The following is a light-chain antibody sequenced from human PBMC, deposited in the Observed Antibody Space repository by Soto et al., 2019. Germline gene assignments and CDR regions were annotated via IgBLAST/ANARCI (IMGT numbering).Light chain of an antibody. J-gene: IGLJ2*01. Sequence: QLVLTQSPSASASLGASVKLTCTLSSGHSSYAIAWHQQQPEKGPRYLMKLNSDGSHSKGDGIPDRFSGSSSGAERYLTISRLQSEDEADSYCQTGGPGVVFGGGTKLTVL. CDR1: SGHSSYA. V-gene: IGLV4-69*01. CDR2: LNSDGSH. CDR3: QTGGPGVV.